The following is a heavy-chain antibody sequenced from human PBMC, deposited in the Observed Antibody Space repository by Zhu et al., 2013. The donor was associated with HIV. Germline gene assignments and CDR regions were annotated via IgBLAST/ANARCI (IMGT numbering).Heavy chain of an antibody. J-gene: IGHJ4*02. CDR2: INPNSGAT. CDR3: AKDKRGRWLQPYYFDF. Sequence: QSGTEMKRPGASVRVSCKPSGYKFTAYYIHWVRQAPGQGLEWMGCINPNSGATSYSQKFQARLTMTRDTSTSTAYMELSRLRSDDTAVYYCAKDKRGRWLQPYYFDFWGKGALVTVSS. V-gene: IGHV1-2*02. D-gene: IGHD5-12*01. CDR1: GYKFTAYY.